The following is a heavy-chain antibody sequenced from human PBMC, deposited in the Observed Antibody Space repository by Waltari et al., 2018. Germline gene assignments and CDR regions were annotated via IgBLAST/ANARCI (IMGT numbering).Heavy chain of an antibody. CDR2: MNPNSGNT. CDR1: GYTFTSYD. V-gene: IGHV1-8*01. D-gene: IGHD3-10*01. J-gene: IGHJ4*02. CDR3: ARPRSGSYYNDFDY. Sequence: QVQLVQSGAEVKKPGASVTVSCKASGYTFTSYDINWVRQATGQGLGWMGWMNPNSGNTGYAQKFQGRVTMTRNTSISTAYMKLSSLRSEDTAVYYCARPRSGSYYNDFDYWGQGTLVTVSS.